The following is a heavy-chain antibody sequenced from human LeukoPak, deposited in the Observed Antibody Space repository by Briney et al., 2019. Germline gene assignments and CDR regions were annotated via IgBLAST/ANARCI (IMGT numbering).Heavy chain of an antibody. CDR3: ARDYGGNSGYNYGMDV. CDR2: ISSSSSYT. V-gene: IGHV3-11*06. Sequence: GGSLRLSCAASGFTFSDYYMRWIRQAPGKGLEWVSYISSSSSYTNYADSVKGRFTISRDNAKNSLYLQMNSLRAEDTAVYYCARDYGGNSGYNYGMDVWGQGTTVTVSS. CDR1: GFTFSDYY. D-gene: IGHD4-23*01. J-gene: IGHJ6*02.